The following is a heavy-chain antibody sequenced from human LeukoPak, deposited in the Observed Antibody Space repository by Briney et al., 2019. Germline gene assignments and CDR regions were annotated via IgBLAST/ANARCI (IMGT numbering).Heavy chain of an antibody. CDR1: AFTFNNYA. CDR2: VRNNGGYT. CDR3: AKGPQYSPGWPNGGFDY. J-gene: IGHJ4*02. D-gene: IGHD1-26*01. V-gene: IGHV3-23*01. Sequence: QPGGSLRLSCATTAFTFNNYAMSWVRQAPGKGLEWVSSVRNNGGYTIYADSVKGRFTISRDNSKNTVYLQMSSLRAEDAAVYYCAKGPQYSPGWPNGGFDYWGQGTLVTVSS.